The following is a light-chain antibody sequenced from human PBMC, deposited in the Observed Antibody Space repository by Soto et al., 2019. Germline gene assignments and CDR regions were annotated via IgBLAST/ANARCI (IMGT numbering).Light chain of an antibody. CDR2: GAS. V-gene: IGKV3-15*01. CDR3: QQYNDWPPSWT. Sequence: IVMTQSPATLSVSPEERATLSCRASQSVSTNLAWYQQKPGQAPRLLIYGASTRATGIPARFSGSGSGTEFSLTISSLQSEDFAVYYCQQYNDWPPSWTFGQGTKVEIK. CDR1: QSVSTN. J-gene: IGKJ1*01.